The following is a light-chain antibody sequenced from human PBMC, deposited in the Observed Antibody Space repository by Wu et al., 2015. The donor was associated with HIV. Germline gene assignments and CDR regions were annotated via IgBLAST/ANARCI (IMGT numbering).Light chain of an antibody. CDR3: QRYNSAPWT. CDR2: AAL. Sequence: DIQMTQSPSSLSASIGERVTITCRASQDISNFLAWYQQKPGKAPKLLIYAALDLQSGVSSRFSGSGSGTDFTLTISSLQPEDVATYYCQRYNSAPWTFGQGTKVDIK. CDR1: QDISNF. V-gene: IGKV1-27*01. J-gene: IGKJ1*01.